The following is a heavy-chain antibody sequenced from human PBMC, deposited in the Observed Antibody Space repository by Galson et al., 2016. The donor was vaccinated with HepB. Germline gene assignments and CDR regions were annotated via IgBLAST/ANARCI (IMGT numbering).Heavy chain of an antibody. CDR1: GAYISNSY. Sequence: SETLSLTCTVSGAYISNSYWTWVRQPPGKRLEWIAYVQDRGTTNDNPSLRGRVSVSLDTSMNQFSLELTSVTTADTAVYYCARDPPYSVKGREFYFHPWGQGTLVTVSS. CDR2: VQDRGTT. J-gene: IGHJ5*01. V-gene: IGHV4-59*12. D-gene: IGHD3-10*01. CDR3: ARDPPYSVKGREFYFHP.